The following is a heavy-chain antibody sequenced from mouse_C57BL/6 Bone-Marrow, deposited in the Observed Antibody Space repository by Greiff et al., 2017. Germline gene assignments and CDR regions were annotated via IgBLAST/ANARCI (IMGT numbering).Heavy chain of an antibody. CDR2: IDTEIGDT. D-gene: IGHD2-3*01. CDR1: GFNIKDAY. V-gene: IGHV14-4*01. J-gene: IGHJ2*01. Sequence: EVQLVESGAELVRPGASVKLSCTASGFNIKDAYIHWVKQSPEQGLEWIGWIDTEIGDTEYASKFPGKATITSDTSSNTAYLQLSSLTSAAPAVYYSSSFDGNYFDCWGQGTPLTVAS. CDR3: SSFDGNYFDC.